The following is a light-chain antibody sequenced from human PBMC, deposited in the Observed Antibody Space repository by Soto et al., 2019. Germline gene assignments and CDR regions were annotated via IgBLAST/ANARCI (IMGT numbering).Light chain of an antibody. V-gene: IGKV1-5*01. J-gene: IGKJ1*01. CDR3: QQYKSYWT. CDR1: QSISRW. CDR2: DAS. Sequence: DIQMTQSPSTLTASVGDRVTITCRASQSISRWLAWFQQKPGKAPKLLMFDASTLESGVPSRFTGSGSGTEFTLTISSLQPDDSATYYCQQYKSYWTFGQGTKVEIK.